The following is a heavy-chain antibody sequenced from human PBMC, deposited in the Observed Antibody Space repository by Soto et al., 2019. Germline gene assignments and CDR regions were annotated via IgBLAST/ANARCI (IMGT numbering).Heavy chain of an antibody. D-gene: IGHD2-2*01. CDR3: ARLDCSSTSCYVPYYYGMDV. V-gene: IGHV4-39*01. CDR2: IYYSGST. J-gene: IGHJ6*02. CDR1: GGSISSSSYY. Sequence: QLQLQESGPGLVKPSETLSLTCTVSGGSISSSSYYWGWIRQPPGKGLEWIGSIYYSGSTYYNPSLKSRVTISVDTSKNQFSLKLSSVTAADTAVYYCARLDCSSTSCYVPYYYGMDVWGQGTTVTVSS.